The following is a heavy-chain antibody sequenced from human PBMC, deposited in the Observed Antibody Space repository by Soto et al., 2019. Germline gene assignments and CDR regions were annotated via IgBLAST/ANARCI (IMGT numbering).Heavy chain of an antibody. J-gene: IGHJ4*02. D-gene: IGHD3-10*01. V-gene: IGHV1-18*01. Sequence: QIQLVQSGAEVKKPGASVKVFCKASGYTFSSIGISWVRQAPGQGLEWMGWISPYKGNTHYAQGLQGRVTMTTDTSTSTAYMELRSLRSDDTAVYYCARDLDASGSYYTDYWGQGTLVTVSS. CDR3: ARDLDASGSYYTDY. CDR1: GYTFSSIG. CDR2: ISPYKGNT.